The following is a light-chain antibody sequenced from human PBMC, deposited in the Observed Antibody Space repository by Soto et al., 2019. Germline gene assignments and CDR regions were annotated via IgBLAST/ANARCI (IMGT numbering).Light chain of an antibody. CDR3: QRYNEGPPVT. Sequence: DIQMTQSPSSLSASVGDRVTITCRASQDINNYLAWYQQKPGKPPKLLIYAASTLQSGVPSRFSGGGSGTDFTLTINSLQPEDVATYYCQRYNEGPPVTFGPGTKV. V-gene: IGKV1-27*01. J-gene: IGKJ3*01. CDR2: AAS. CDR1: QDINNY.